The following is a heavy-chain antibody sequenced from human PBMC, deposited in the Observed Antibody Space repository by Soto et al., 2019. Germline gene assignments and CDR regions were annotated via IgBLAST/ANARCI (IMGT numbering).Heavy chain of an antibody. CDR2: ISYDGSNK. J-gene: IGHJ6*02. CDR1: GFTFSSYA. D-gene: IGHD5-18*01. Sequence: QVQLVESGGGVVQPGRSLRLSCAASGFTFSSYAMHWVRQAPGKGLEWVAVISYDGSNKYYADSVKGRFTISRDNSKNTLYLQMNSLRAEDTAVYYCARENTARVLGGGMDVWGQGTTVTVSS. CDR3: ARENTARVLGGGMDV. V-gene: IGHV3-30-3*01.